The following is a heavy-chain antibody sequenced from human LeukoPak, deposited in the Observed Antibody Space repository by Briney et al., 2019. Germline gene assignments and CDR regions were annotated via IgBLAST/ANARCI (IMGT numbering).Heavy chain of an antibody. CDR2: ISYDGSNK. Sequence: SGGCLRLSCAASGFTFSSYGLHWVRQAPGKGLGGGAGISYDGSNKYYADSVKGRFTISRDNSKNTLYLQMNSLRAEDTAVYYCAKPRGSSTWYYFDYWGQGTLVTVSS. V-gene: IGHV3-30*18. CDR3: AKPRGSSTWYYFDY. CDR1: GFTFSSYG. D-gene: IGHD2-2*01. J-gene: IGHJ4*02.